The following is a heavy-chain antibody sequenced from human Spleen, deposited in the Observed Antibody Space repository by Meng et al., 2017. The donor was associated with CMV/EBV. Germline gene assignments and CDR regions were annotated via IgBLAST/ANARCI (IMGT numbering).Heavy chain of an antibody. Sequence: GGYYSSWIRQPPGKGLAWIGYIYYSGSTYYNPSLKSQITISVDTSKNQFSLKLSSVTAADTAVYYCARSPCSGGSCYLGYYFDYWGQGTLVTVSS. V-gene: IGHV4-31*01. CDR2: IYYSGST. J-gene: IGHJ4*02. D-gene: IGHD2-15*01. CDR1: GGYY. CDR3: ARSPCSGGSCYLGYYFDY.